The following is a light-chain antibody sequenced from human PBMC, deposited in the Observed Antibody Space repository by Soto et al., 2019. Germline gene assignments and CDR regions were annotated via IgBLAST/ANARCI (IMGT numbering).Light chain of an antibody. V-gene: IGKV3-15*01. Sequence: EIVMTQSPATLSVSPGERATLSCRASQSVSSNLAWYHQKPGQAPRLIIYDASTRATGIPARLSGSGSGTEFTLTISSLPSEDFAVYYCQQYNDGLTFGGGTKVEIK. J-gene: IGKJ4*01. CDR3: QQYNDGLT. CDR2: DAS. CDR1: QSVSSN.